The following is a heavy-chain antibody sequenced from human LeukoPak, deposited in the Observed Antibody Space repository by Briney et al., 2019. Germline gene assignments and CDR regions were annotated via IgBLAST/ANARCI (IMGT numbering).Heavy chain of an antibody. CDR3: ARAPFWITMVRGAWFDP. J-gene: IGHJ5*02. CDR2: INHSGST. D-gene: IGHD3-10*01. CDR1: GGSFSGYY. Sequence: PSETLSLTCAVYGGSFSGYYWSWIRQPPGKGLEWIGEINHSGSTNYNPSLKSRVTISVDTSKNQFSLKLSSVTAADTAVYYCARAPFWITMVRGAWFDPWGQGTLVTVSS. V-gene: IGHV4-34*01.